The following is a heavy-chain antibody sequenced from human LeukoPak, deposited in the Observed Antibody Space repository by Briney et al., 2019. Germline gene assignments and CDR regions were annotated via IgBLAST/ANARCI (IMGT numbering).Heavy chain of an antibody. CDR2: ISSSSSYI. V-gene: IGHV3-21*01. CDR3: ARDLRDDFWSGYYNWFDP. Sequence: GGSLRLSCAASGFTFSSYGMNWVRQAPGKGLEWVSSISSSSSYIYYADSVKGRFTISRDNAKNSLYLQMNSLRAEDTAVYYCARDLRDDFWSGYYNWFDPWGQGTLVTVSS. J-gene: IGHJ5*02. CDR1: GFTFSSYG. D-gene: IGHD3-3*01.